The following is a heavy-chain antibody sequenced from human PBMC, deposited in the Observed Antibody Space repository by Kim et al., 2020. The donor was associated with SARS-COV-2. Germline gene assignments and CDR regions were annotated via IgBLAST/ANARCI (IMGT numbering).Heavy chain of an antibody. CDR3: AKGWDYYDSSGYYDY. J-gene: IGHJ4*02. Sequence: VKGRFTIPRDNAKNSLYLQMNILRAEDTALYYCAKGWDYYDSSGYYDYWGQGTLVTVSS. V-gene: IGHV3-9*01. D-gene: IGHD3-22*01.